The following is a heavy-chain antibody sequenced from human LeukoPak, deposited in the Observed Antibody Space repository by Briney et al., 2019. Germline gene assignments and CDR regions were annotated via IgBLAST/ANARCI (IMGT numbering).Heavy chain of an antibody. J-gene: IGHJ6*02. CDR3: ASSYGSGSSTYYYYGLDV. Sequence: ASVKVSCKASGATFSSYAIGWVRQAPGQGLEQMGRIIPLFDIANYAQKFQVRVTITADKSTSTAYMELSSLRSEDTAVYYCASSYGSGSSTYYYYGLDVWGQGTTVTVSS. V-gene: IGHV1-69*04. CDR1: GATFSSYA. CDR2: IIPLFDIA. D-gene: IGHD3-10*01.